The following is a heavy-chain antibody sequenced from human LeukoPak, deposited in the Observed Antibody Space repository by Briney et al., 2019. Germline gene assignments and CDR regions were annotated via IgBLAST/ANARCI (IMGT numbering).Heavy chain of an antibody. CDR2: IIPILGIA. CDR3: ARLSTVTTPGGVDY. Sequence: ASVKVSCKAPGGTFSSYTISWVRQAPGQGLEWMGRIIPILGIANYAQKFQGRVTITADKSTSTAYMELSSLRSEDTAVYYCARLSTVTTPGGVDYWGQGTLVTVSS. CDR1: GGTFSSYT. D-gene: IGHD4-17*01. J-gene: IGHJ4*02. V-gene: IGHV1-69*02.